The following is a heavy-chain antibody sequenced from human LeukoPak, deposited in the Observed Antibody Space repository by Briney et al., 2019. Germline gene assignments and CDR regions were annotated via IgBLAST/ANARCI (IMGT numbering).Heavy chain of an antibody. D-gene: IGHD3-16*01. J-gene: IGHJ4*02. CDR3: ARKQAANTYNHFDY. CDR2: INHSGST. Sequence: SETLSLTCAVYGGSYSGYYWSWIRQPPGKGLEWIGEINHSGSTNYNPSLKSRVTISVDTSKNQFSLKLSSVTAADTAVYYCARKQAANTYNHFDYWGQGTLVTVSS. V-gene: IGHV4-34*01. CDR1: GGSYSGYY.